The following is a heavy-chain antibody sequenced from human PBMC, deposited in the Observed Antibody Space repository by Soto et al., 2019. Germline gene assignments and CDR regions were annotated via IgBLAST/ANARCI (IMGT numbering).Heavy chain of an antibody. D-gene: IGHD6-19*01. CDR1: GFTFSTFG. J-gene: IGHJ4*02. CDR2: ISVDGSNK. CDR3: AKDRGSGWTNFDC. Sequence: QVQLVESGGGVVQPGRSLRLSCAASGFTFSTFGLHWIRQAPGKGLEWVAVISVDGSNKYYADSVKGRFTISRDNSKNTLYVEMNRLSAEDTAVYYCAKDRGSGWTNFDCWGQGALVTVSS. V-gene: IGHV3-30*18.